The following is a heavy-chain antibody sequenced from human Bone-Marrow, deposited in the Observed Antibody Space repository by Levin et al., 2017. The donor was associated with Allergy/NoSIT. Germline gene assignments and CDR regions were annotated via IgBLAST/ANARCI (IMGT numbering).Heavy chain of an antibody. CDR3: AKGKGSTSPLDV. V-gene: IGHV3-30*18. D-gene: IGHD2-2*01. CDR2: ISYDGSVK. J-gene: IGHJ6*02. CDR1: GLTLSNYG. Sequence: TGGSLRLSCVASGLTLSNYGMHWVRQAPGKGLEWVAVISYDGSVKYYVDSVKGRFTLSRDNSKNTVYLQMISLRTEDTALYFCAKGKGSTSPLDVWGQGTMVTVSS.